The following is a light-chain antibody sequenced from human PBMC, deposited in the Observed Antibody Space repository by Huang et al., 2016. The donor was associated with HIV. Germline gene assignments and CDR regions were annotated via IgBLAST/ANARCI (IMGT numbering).Light chain of an antibody. CDR1: QSVLSNTINRNY. V-gene: IGKV4-1*01. CDR2: EAS. CDR3: QQYFITPT. J-gene: IGKJ3*01. Sequence: DIVMTQSPDSLGVSLGERATMNCKSSQSVLSNTINRNYLAWYQQKPGQTPRLLIYEASTRESGVPERCSGSGSGTDFTLTISSLQAEDVAVYYCQQYFITPTFGRGTKVDVK.